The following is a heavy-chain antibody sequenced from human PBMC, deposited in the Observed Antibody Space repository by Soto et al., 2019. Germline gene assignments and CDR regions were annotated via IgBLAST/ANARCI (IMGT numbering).Heavy chain of an antibody. CDR3: ARDRRGVGATWGLDV. Sequence: SVKVSCKASGGTFSSYAISWVREAPVQGLEWMGGIIPIFGTANYAQKFQGRVTITADESTSTAYMELSSLRSEDTAVYYCARDRRGVGATWGLDVWGQGTTVTVSS. V-gene: IGHV1-69*01. J-gene: IGHJ6*02. D-gene: IGHD1-26*01. CDR2: IIPIFGTA. CDR1: GGTFSSYA.